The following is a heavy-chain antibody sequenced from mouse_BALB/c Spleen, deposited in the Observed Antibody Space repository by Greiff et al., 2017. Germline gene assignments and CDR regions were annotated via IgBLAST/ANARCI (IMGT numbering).Heavy chain of an antibody. D-gene: IGHD1-1*02. CDR2: ISYDGSN. CDR3: ARDRWAVAY. V-gene: IGHV3-6*02. J-gene: IGHJ3*01. Sequence: EVKLQESGPGLVKPSQSLSLTCSVTGYSITSGYYWNWILQFPGNKLEWMGYISYDGSNNYNPSLKNRISITRDTSKNQFFLKLNSVTTEDTATYYCARDRWAVAYWGQGTLVTVSA. CDR1: GYSITSGYY.